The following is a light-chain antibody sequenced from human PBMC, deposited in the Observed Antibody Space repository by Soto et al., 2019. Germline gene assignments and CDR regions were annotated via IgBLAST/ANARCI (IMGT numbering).Light chain of an antibody. CDR3: QKYNSAPRT. J-gene: IGKJ1*01. CDR2: AAS. V-gene: IGKV1-27*01. CDR1: QGISNY. Sequence: DIQMTQSPSSLSASVGDRVTITCRASQGISNYLAWYQQKPGKVPTLLIYAASTLKSGVPSRFSGSGSGTDFTLTISSLQPEDVATYYCQKYNSAPRTFGQGTKVEIK.